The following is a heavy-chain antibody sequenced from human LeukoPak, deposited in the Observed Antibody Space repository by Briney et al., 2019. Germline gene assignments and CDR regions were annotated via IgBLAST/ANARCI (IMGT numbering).Heavy chain of an antibody. J-gene: IGHJ6*03. CDR1: GFTFSSYS. CDR2: ISSSSSYI. V-gene: IGHV3-21*01. D-gene: IGHD3-9*01. Sequence: GGSLRLSCAASGFTFSSYSMNWVRQAPGKGLEWVSSISSSSSYIYYADSVKGRFTISRDNAKNSLYLQMNSLRAEDTAVYYCARVRYYDIVTGYYNYYYYYMDVWGKGTTVTISS. CDR3: ARVRYYDIVTGYYNYYYYYMDV.